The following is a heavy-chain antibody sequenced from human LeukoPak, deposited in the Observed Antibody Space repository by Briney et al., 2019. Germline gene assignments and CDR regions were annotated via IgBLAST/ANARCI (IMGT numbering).Heavy chain of an antibody. J-gene: IGHJ4*02. D-gene: IGHD2-21*02. Sequence: ASVKVSCKASGYTFTGYYMHWVRQAPGQGPEWMGWINPNSGGTNYAQKFQGRVTMTRDTSISTAYMELSRLRSEDTAVYYCARDHYHKIRSVMVTAPDYWGQGTLVIVSS. CDR3: ARDHYHKIRSVMVTAPDY. CDR1: GYTFTGYY. V-gene: IGHV1-2*02. CDR2: INPNSGGT.